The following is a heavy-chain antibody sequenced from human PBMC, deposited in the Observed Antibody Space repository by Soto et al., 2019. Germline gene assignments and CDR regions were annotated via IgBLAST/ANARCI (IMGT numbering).Heavy chain of an antibody. D-gene: IGHD2-15*01. Sequence: GGSLRLSCAASGFTFSSYGMHWVRQAPGKGLEWVAVISYDGSNKYYADSVKGRFTISRDNSKNTLYLQMNSLRAEDTAVYYCAKDLLVVVAATPYYYYYGMDVWGQGTTVTVSS. CDR2: ISYDGSNK. J-gene: IGHJ6*02. V-gene: IGHV3-30*18. CDR1: GFTFSSYG. CDR3: AKDLLVVVAATPYYYYYGMDV.